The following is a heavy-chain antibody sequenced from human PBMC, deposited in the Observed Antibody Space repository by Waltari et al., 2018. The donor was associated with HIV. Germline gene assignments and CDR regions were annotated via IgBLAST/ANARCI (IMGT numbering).Heavy chain of an antibody. CDR1: GDAISSRSFF. CDR2: VSYRGSS. Sequence: QLQESGPRLVKPLETLSIVCNVSGDAISSRSFFWGWVRQPPGQRSEWIGCVSYRGSSHYDPPVQCRVTASAVPSNNLLSLNVESVTAADPAVHFCAAHLPLSVNVGRYSGRNSLDHWHQG. V-gene: IGHV4-39*01. CDR3: AAHLPLSVNVGRYSGRNSLDH. D-gene: IGHD2-15*01. J-gene: IGHJ5*02.